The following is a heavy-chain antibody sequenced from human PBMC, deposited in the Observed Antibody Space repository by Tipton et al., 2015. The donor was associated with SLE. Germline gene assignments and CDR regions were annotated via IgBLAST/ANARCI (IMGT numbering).Heavy chain of an antibody. D-gene: IGHD5-12*01. CDR3: TRGLREYSGYDGY. J-gene: IGHJ4*02. V-gene: IGHV3-49*04. Sequence: SLRLSCTGSGFSFGDFSMSWVRQAPGKGLEWIAFIRNKAYGATTEYAASVKGRFTISRDDPKSIAYLQMNSLKIEDAAVYFCTRGLREYSGYDGYWGQGTLVTVSS. CDR1: GFSFGDFS. CDR2: IRNKAYGATT.